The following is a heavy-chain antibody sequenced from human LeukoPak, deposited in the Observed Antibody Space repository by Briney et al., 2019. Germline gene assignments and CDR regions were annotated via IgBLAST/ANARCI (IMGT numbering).Heavy chain of an antibody. D-gene: IGHD2-15*01. V-gene: IGHV4-34*01. CDR3: AREKAEYCSGGSCYQTGWFDP. Sequence: SETLSLTCAVYGGSFSGYYWSWIRQPPGKGLEWIGEINHSGSTNYNPSLKSRVTISVDTSKNQFSLKLSSVTAADTAVYYCAREKAEYCSGGSCYQTGWFDPWGQGTLVTVSP. CDR1: GGSFSGYY. CDR2: INHSGST. J-gene: IGHJ5*02.